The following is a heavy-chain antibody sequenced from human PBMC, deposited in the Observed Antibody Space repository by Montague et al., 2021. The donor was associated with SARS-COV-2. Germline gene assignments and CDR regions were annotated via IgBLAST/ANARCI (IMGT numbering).Heavy chain of an antibody. CDR1: GFSLSTSGVG. J-gene: IGHJ4*02. D-gene: IGHD3-10*01. CDR2: IYWNDDK. Sequence: PALVKPTQTLTLTCTFSGFSLSTSGVGVGWIRQPPGKALEWLALIYWNDDKRYSPSLKSRLTITKDTSKNQVVLTMTNMDPVDTATYYCAHRLPGFRWFGEDTFDYWGQVTLVTVSS. CDR3: AHRLPGFRWFGEDTFDY. V-gene: IGHV2-5*01.